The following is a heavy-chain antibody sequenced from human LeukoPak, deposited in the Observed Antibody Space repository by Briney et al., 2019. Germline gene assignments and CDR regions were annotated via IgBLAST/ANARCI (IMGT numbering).Heavy chain of an antibody. J-gene: IGHJ6*02. D-gene: IGHD3-10*01. CDR3: ASLLTPYHGSGGGGMDV. CDR1: GFTFSTHW. V-gene: IGHV3-74*01. Sequence: PGGSLRLSCAASGFTFSTHWMYWVRRAPGRELVWVSRISGDGSMTSYADSVKGRFTISRDNAKDTLYLQMTSLRVEDTAVYSCASLLTPYHGSGGGGMDVWGQGTTVTVSS. CDR2: ISGDGSMT.